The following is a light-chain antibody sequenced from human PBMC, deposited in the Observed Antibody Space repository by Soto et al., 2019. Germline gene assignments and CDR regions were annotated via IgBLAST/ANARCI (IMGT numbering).Light chain of an antibody. CDR1: SSDVGGYNY. CDR3: SSYTSSSFYV. V-gene: IGLV2-14*01. Sequence: QSALTQPASVSGSPGQSITISCTGTSSDVGGYNYVSWYQQHPGKAPKLMIYDVNNRPSGVSNRFSGSKSGNTASLTISGLQSEDEADYYCSSYTSSSFYVFGTGTELPVL. CDR2: DVN. J-gene: IGLJ1*01.